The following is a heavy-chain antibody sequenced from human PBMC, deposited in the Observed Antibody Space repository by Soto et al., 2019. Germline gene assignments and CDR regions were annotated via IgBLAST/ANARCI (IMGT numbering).Heavy chain of an antibody. CDR1: GGTFSSYA. J-gene: IGHJ5*02. V-gene: IGHV1-69*13. CDR2: IIPIFGTA. Sequence: SVKVSCKASGGTFSSYAISWVRQAPGQGLEWMGGIIPIFGTANYAQKFQGRVTITADESTSTAYMELSSLRSEDTAVYYCARAHDYGREVFCWFDPWGQGTLVTVSS. CDR3: ARAHDYGREVFCWFDP. D-gene: IGHD4-17*01.